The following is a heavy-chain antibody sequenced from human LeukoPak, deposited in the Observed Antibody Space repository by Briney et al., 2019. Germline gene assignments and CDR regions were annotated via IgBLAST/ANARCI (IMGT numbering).Heavy chain of an antibody. CDR1: GGSFSGYY. CDR3: ARHAPEAVAGTNDAFDI. Sequence: SETLSLTCAVYGGSFSGYYWSWIRQPPGKGLEWIGEINHSGSTNYNPSPKSRVTISVDTSKNQFSLKLSSVTAADTAVYYRARHAPEAVAGTNDAFDIWGQGTMVTVSS. D-gene: IGHD6-19*01. CDR2: INHSGST. V-gene: IGHV4-34*01. J-gene: IGHJ3*02.